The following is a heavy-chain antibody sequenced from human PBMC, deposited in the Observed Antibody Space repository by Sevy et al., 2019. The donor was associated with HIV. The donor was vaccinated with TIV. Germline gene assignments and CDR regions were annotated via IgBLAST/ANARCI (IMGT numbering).Heavy chain of an antibody. Sequence: ASVKVSCKASGYTFTGYYMHWVRQAPGQGLEWMGWINPNSGGTNYAQKFQGRVNMTRDTSISTAYMELSRLRSDDTAVDYCARVLGFGELLYYYYGMDVWGQGTTVTVSS. CDR1: GYTFTGYY. D-gene: IGHD3-10*01. CDR3: ARVLGFGELLYYYYGMDV. J-gene: IGHJ6*02. CDR2: INPNSGGT. V-gene: IGHV1-2*02.